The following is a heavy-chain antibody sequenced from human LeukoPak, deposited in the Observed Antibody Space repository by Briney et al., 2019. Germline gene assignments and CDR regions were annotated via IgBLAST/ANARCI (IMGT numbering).Heavy chain of an antibody. CDR2: MNPDSGNT. D-gene: IGHD5-12*01. J-gene: IGHJ4*02. CDR1: GYTFTSYD. V-gene: IGHV1-8*03. Sequence: ASVKVSCKASGYTFTSYDVNWVRQATGQGLEWMGWMNPDSGNTGYAQKFQGRVTISRNTSITTAYMELSGLTSEDTAVYYCASYSGYAQWGQGTLVTVSS. CDR3: ASYSGYAQ.